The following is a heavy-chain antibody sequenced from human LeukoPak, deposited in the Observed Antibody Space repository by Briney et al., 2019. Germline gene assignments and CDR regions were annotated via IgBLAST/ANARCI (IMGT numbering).Heavy chain of an antibody. CDR3: ARDFSSSSSVYYYYYMDV. Sequence: SETLSLTCAVYGGSFSGYYWSWIRQPPGKGLEWIGEINHSGSTNYNPSLKSRVTISVDTSKNQFSLKLSSVTAADTAVYYCARDFSSSSSVYYYYYMDVWGKGTSVTVSS. CDR1: GGSFSGYY. CDR2: INHSGST. V-gene: IGHV4-34*01. D-gene: IGHD6-6*01. J-gene: IGHJ6*03.